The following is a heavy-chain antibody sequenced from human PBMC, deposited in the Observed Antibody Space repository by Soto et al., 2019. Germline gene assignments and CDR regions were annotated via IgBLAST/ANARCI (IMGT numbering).Heavy chain of an antibody. Sequence: SETLSLTCSVSGGSISSGRSSWNWIRQPPGKGLEWIAYFSHSGSTYYNPSLKSRVTISVDRSENQFSLKLNSLTAADTAVYYCVRESTPSGPNWFDTSGPGILLTLSS. CDR2: FSHSGST. CDR1: GGSISSGRSS. D-gene: IGHD2-8*02. V-gene: IGHV4-30-2*01. CDR3: VRESTPSGPNWFDT. J-gene: IGHJ5*02.